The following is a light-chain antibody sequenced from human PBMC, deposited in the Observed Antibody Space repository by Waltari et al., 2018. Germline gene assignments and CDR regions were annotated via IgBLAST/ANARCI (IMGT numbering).Light chain of an antibody. CDR1: NLGSHS. CDR2: FDR. Sequence: SYVLTQPPSVSVAPGQTATITCGGSNLGSHSGSWYQQKTGQAPVLIIHFDRDWPSGIPERFSASNSGNTATLTIGGVEAGDEADYYCQVWDSGSDRSGVVFGGGTKLTVL. V-gene: IGLV3-21*04. J-gene: IGLJ2*01. CDR3: QVWDSGSDRSGVV.